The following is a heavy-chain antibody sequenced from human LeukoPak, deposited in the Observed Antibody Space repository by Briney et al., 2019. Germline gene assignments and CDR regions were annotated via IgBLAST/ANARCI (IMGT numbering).Heavy chain of an antibody. CDR1: GFTFSSYA. Sequence: GGSLRLSCAASGFTFSSYAMHWVRQAPGRGLEWVAVISYDGSNKYYADSVKGRFTISRDNSKNTLYLQMNSLRAEDTAVYYCARGMDATLRDDAFDIWGQGTMVTVSS. D-gene: IGHD3-16*01. CDR3: ARGMDATLRDDAFDI. CDR2: ISYDGSNK. J-gene: IGHJ3*02. V-gene: IGHV3-30*01.